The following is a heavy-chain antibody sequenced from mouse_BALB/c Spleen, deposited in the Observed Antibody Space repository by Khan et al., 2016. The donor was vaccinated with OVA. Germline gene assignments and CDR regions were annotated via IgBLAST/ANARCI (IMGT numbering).Heavy chain of an antibody. J-gene: IGHJ2*01. CDR3: ATSYFYGYYFDY. V-gene: IGHV5-17*02. Sequence: EVQLVESGGGLVQPGGSRKLSCAASGFTFSSYGMHWVRQAPEKGLEWVAYISGDSNTIYYADTVKGRFTISRDNPKNTLFLQMTSLMSEDTARYYCATSYFYGYYFDYWGPGTTRPVSS. CDR2: ISGDSNTI. D-gene: IGHD1-1*01. CDR1: GFTFSSYG.